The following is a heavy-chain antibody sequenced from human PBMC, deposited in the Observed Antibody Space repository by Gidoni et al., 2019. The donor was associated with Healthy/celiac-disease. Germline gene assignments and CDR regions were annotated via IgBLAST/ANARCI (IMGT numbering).Heavy chain of an antibody. CDR3: ARDSSYYDFWSGYQDPLFDY. CDR2: INAGNGNT. V-gene: IGHV1-3*01. CDR1: GYTFTSYA. D-gene: IGHD3-3*01. Sequence: QVQLVQSGAEVKKPGASVKVSCKASGYTFTSYAMHWVRQAPGQRLEWMGWINAGNGNTKYSQKFQGRVTITRDTSASTAYMELSSLRSEDTAVYYCARDSSYYDFWSGYQDPLFDYWGQGTLVTVSS. J-gene: IGHJ4*02.